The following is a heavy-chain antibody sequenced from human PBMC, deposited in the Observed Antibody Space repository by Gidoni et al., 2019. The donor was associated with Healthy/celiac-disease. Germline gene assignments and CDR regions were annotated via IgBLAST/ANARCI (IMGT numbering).Heavy chain of an antibody. CDR1: GFTFSSYR. Sequence: EVQLVEPGGGLVKPGGSLRLSCAPAGFTFSSYRMHWVRQAPGNGREWVTSISSSSSYIYYADSVKGRFTISRDNAKNSLYLQMNSLRAEDTAVYYCARDHRSSSWPPYYYYGMDVWGQGTTVTVSS. CDR3: ARDHRSSSWPPYYYYGMDV. V-gene: IGHV3-21*01. J-gene: IGHJ6*02. D-gene: IGHD6-13*01. CDR2: ISSSSSYI.